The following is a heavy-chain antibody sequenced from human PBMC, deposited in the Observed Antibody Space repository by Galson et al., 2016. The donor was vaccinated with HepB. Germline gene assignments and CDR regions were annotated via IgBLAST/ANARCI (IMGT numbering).Heavy chain of an antibody. V-gene: IGHV3-30-3*01. CDR2: ISFDGSNN. J-gene: IGHJ4*02. CDR3: ARDDDYVWGTYRYTRTVPQYYFDY. Sequence: SLRLSCAASGFTFSSYAMHWVRQAPGKGLEWVAVISFDGSNNFYADSVKGRFTISRDNSKNTLHLQMNSLRAEDTAVYYCARDDDYVWGTYRYTRTVPQYYFDYWGQGTLVTVSS. D-gene: IGHD3-16*02. CDR1: GFTFSSYA.